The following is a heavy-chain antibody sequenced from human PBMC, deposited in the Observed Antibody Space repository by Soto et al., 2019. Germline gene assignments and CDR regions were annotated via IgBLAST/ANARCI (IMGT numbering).Heavy chain of an antibody. CDR1: GFTFSSYA. Sequence: EVQLLESGGGLVQPGGSLRLSCAASGFTFSSYAMSWVRQAPGKGLEWVAAISGSGGSTYYADSVKGRFTISRDNSKNTLYLQMNSLRAEDTAVYYCAKPYCSSTSCPPGDYWGQGTLVTVSS. J-gene: IGHJ4*02. CDR2: ISGSGGST. CDR3: AKPYCSSTSCPPGDY. V-gene: IGHV3-23*01. D-gene: IGHD2-2*01.